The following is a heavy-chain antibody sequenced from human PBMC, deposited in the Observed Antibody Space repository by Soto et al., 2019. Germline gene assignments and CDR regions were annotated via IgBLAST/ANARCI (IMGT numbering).Heavy chain of an antibody. Sequence: GGSLSLSCAASGVTFSSYGMHWVLQAPGKGLEWVAVISYDGSNKYYADSVKGRFTISRDNSKNTLYLQMNSLRAEDTAVYYCASQIVVVVAAQYYFDYWGQGTLVTVSS. CDR1: GVTFSSYG. V-gene: IGHV3-30*03. CDR2: ISYDGSNK. J-gene: IGHJ4*02. CDR3: ASQIVVVVAAQYYFDY. D-gene: IGHD2-15*01.